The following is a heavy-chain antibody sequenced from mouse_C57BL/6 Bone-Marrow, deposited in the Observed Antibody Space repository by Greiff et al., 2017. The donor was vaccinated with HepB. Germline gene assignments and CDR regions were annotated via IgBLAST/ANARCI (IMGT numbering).Heavy chain of an antibody. Sequence: VQLKESGAELVRPGASVKLSCTASGFNIKDDYMHWVKQRPEQGLEWIGRIDPDNGDTEYASKFQGKATITADTSSNTAYLQLSSLTSEDTAVYYCATGDGYSGYWGQGTTLTVSS. CDR2: IDPDNGDT. J-gene: IGHJ2*01. CDR3: ATGDGYSGY. V-gene: IGHV14-4*01. D-gene: IGHD2-3*01. CDR1: GFNIKDDY.